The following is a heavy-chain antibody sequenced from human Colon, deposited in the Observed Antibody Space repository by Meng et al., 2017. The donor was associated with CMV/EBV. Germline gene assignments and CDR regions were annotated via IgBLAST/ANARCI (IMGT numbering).Heavy chain of an antibody. CDR2: IYNSVST. CDR3: ARDQPADY. CDR1: GDSVRGGSYY. Sequence: SETLSLTCTVSGDSVRGGSYYWTWIRQAPGKGLEWIGYIYNSVSTNYNPSLKSRVTISVDTSKNQFSLKLTSVTAADTAVYYCARDQPADYWGQGTLVTVSS. J-gene: IGHJ4*02. V-gene: IGHV4-61*01.